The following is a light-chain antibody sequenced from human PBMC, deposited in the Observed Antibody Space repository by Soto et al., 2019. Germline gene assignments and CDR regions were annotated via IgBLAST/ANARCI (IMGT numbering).Light chain of an antibody. CDR2: GAS. CDR3: QQYNYWGT. V-gene: IGKV3-15*01. J-gene: IGKJ1*01. CDR1: QSVSNN. Sequence: IVMTQSPATLSVSPGERATLSCRASQSVSNNLAWYQKKPGQAPRPLIYGASTRATGIPARFSGSGSGTEFTLTIRSLDSEDFSFYYCQQYNYWGTFGQGTKVDIK.